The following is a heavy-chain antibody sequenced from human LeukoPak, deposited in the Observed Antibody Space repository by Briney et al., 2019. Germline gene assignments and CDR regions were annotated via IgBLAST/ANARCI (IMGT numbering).Heavy chain of an antibody. CDR2: ISGSGGST. Sequence: GGSLRLSCAASGFTFSSYSMNWVRQAPGKGLEWVSAISGSGGSTYYADSVKGRFTISRDNSKNTLYLQMNSLRAEDTAVYYCAKGGFDAFDIWGQGTMVTVSS. V-gene: IGHV3-23*01. CDR1: GFTFSSYS. D-gene: IGHD3-16*01. CDR3: AKGGFDAFDI. J-gene: IGHJ3*02.